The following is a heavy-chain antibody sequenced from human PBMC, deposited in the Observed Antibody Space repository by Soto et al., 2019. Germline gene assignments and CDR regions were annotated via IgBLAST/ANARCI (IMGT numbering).Heavy chain of an antibody. CDR1: GDSVSSNSAA. V-gene: IGHV6-1*01. D-gene: IGHD3-22*01. Sequence: SPALSLTCAISGDSVSSNSAAWNWIRQSPSRGLEWLGRTYYMSKWYNDYAVSVKSRITINPDTSKNQFSLKLSSVTAADTAVYYCARNLYYDSSGHPFDYWGQGTLVTVSS. CDR3: ARNLYYDSSGHPFDY. CDR2: TYYMSKWYN. J-gene: IGHJ4*02.